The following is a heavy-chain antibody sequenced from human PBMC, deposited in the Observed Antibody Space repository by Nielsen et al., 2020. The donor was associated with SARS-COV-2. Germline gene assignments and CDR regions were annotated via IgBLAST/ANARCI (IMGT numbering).Heavy chain of an antibody. Sequence: GESLKISCAASGFTFSSYDMHWVRQATGKGLEWVSAIGTAGDTYYPGSVKGRFTISRENAKNSLYLQMNSLRAGDTAVYYCARDRRYFDWLSPAYYYYGMDVWGQGTTVTVSS. J-gene: IGHJ6*02. D-gene: IGHD3-9*01. CDR3: ARDRRYFDWLSPAYYYYGMDV. CDR1: GFTFSSYD. V-gene: IGHV3-13*04. CDR2: IGTAGDT.